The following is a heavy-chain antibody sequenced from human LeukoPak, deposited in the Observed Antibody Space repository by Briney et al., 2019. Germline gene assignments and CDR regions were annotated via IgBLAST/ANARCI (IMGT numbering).Heavy chain of an antibody. CDR2: ISSSSSYI. V-gene: IGHV3-21*01. CDR1: GFTFSSYS. D-gene: IGHD5-18*01. Sequence: GGSLRLSCAASGFTFSSYSTNWVRQAPGKGLEWVSSISSSSSYIYYADSVKGRFTISRDNAKNSLYLQMNSLRAEDTAVYYCARDLGYSDAFDIWGQGTMVTVSS. CDR3: ARDLGYSDAFDI. J-gene: IGHJ3*02.